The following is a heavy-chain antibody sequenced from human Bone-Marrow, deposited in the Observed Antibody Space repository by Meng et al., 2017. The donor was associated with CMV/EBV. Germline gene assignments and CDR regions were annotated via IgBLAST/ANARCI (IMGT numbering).Heavy chain of an antibody. CDR1: GYSFTSYW. D-gene: IGHD3-10*01. Sequence: GESLKISCKGSGYSFTSYWIGWVRQMPGKGLEWMGIIYPGDSDTRYSPSFQGQVTISADKSISTAYLQWSSLKASDTAMYYCARGAITMVRGDPHYYGMDVWGQGTTVTVSS. CDR2: IYPGDSDT. V-gene: IGHV5-51*01. CDR3: ARGAITMVRGDPHYYGMDV. J-gene: IGHJ6*02.